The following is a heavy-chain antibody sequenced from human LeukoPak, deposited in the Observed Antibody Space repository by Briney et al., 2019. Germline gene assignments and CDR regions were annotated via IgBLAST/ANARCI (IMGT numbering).Heavy chain of an antibody. CDR3: TSRPKYYYYMDV. CDR1: GYTFSGSA. V-gene: IGHV3-73*01. J-gene: IGHJ6*03. Sequence: GGSLRLSCAASGYTFSGSAMHWVRQASGKGLEWVGRIRSKANSYATAYAASVKGSFTISRDDSKNTAYLQMNSLKTEDTAVYYCTSRPKYYYYMDVWGKGTTVTVSS. CDR2: IRSKANSYAT.